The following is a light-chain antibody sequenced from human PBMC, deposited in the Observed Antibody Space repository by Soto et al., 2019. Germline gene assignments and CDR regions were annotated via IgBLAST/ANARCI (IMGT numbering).Light chain of an antibody. V-gene: IGKV1-39*01. CDR2: AAS. J-gene: IGKJ3*01. CDR1: QSISNY. CDR3: QQSYITPFT. Sequence: DMQMTQSPSSLSASVGERVTITCRASQSISNYLNWYQPKPGKAPKLLIYAASSSQSEVPSRFSGSGSGTDFTLTISSLQPEDIATYYCQQSYITPFTFGPGTKVDIK.